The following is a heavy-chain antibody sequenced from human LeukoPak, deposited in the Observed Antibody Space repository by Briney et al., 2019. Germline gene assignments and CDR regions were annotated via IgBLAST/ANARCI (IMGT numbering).Heavy chain of an antibody. CDR1: GYTLTELS. CDR3: ATKINRDGYNYPFDY. V-gene: IGHV1-24*01. D-gene: IGHD5-24*01. CDR2: FDPEDGET. Sequence: GASVKVSCKVSGYTLTELSMHWVRQAPGKGLEWMGGFDPEDGETIYAQKFQGRVTMTEDTSTDTAYMELSSLRSEDTAVYYCATKINRDGYNYPFDYWGQGTLVTVSS. J-gene: IGHJ4*02.